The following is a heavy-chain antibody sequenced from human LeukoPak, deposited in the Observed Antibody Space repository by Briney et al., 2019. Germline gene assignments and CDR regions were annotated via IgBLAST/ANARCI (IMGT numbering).Heavy chain of an antibody. J-gene: IGHJ4*02. CDR2: IFYSGST. V-gene: IGHV4-39*01. D-gene: IGHD4-17*01. CDR3: ARQMNTVSADY. CDR1: GGSISSSSYF. Sequence: SETLSLTCTVSGGSISSSSYFWGWIRQPPGKGLEWIGSIFYSGSTYYNPSLNSRVTISIDTSKNQFSLRLSSVTAADTAVYYCARQMNTVSADYWGQGTLVTVSS.